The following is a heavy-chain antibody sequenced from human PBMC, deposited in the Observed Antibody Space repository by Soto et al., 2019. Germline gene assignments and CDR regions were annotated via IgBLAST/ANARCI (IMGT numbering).Heavy chain of an antibody. V-gene: IGHV4-61*08. CDR3: ARRLIPDFDH. CDR1: GHSVSSGAYD. D-gene: IGHD2-8*01. CDR2: IYHSGTT. J-gene: IGHJ4*02. Sequence: PSETLSLTCTVSGHSVSSGAYDWSWIRQPPGKGLEWIGYIYHSGTTNYNPSLKSRVTISLDTSKNQFSLKLTSVTAADTAVYYCARRLIPDFDHRGQGTLVAVS.